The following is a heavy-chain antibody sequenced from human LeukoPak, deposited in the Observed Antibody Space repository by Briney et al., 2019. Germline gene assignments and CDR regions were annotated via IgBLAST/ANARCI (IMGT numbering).Heavy chain of an antibody. V-gene: IGHV3-23*01. CDR1: GFTLSNYA. CDR3: AKDQHSTSMNYMDV. J-gene: IGHJ6*03. Sequence: PGGSLRLSCAASGFTLSNYAMNWVRQAPGKGLEWVSDISGSGAVTYYGDSVKGRVTISRDNSKNTLYLQMTSLRAEDTAVYFCAKDQHSTSMNYMDVWGDGTTVTVSS. D-gene: IGHD2-21*01. CDR2: ISGSGAVT.